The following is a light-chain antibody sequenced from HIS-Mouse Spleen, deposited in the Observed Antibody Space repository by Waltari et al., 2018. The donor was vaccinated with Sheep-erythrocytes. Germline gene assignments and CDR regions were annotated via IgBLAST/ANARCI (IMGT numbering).Light chain of an antibody. Sequence: QSALTQPAPVSGSPGQSITISCTVTSSDVWSYNLVSWYQQHPGKAPKLMIYEGSKRPSGVSNRFSGSKSGNTASLTISGLQAEDEADYYCCSYAGSSTPWVFGGGTKLTVL. V-gene: IGLV2-23*01. CDR1: SSDVWSYNL. CDR3: CSYAGSSTPWV. J-gene: IGLJ3*02. CDR2: EGS.